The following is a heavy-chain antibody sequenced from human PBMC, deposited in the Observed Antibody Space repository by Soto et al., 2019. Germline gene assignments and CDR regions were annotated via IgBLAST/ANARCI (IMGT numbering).Heavy chain of an antibody. J-gene: IGHJ6*02. CDR3: ARAPRGYCSGGSCYFGGGMDV. D-gene: IGHD2-15*01. V-gene: IGHV3-33*08. Sequence: GGSLRLSCVGSGFIFSNNGMHWVRQTPGKGLEWVAFMSYDGSDTFYADSVKGRFTISRDNAKNSLYLQLNSLRAEDTAVYYCARAPRGYCSGGSCYFGGGMDVWGQGTTVTVSS. CDR1: GFIFSNNG. CDR2: MSYDGSDT.